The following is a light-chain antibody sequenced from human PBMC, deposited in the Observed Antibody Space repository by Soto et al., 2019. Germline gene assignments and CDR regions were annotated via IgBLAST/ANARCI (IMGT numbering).Light chain of an antibody. CDR1: QSISSY. CDR3: HPSYSNPYT. Sequence: DIQMTQSPSSLSASVGDRVTITCRASQSISSYLNWYQQKPGKAPKLLIYAASSLQSGVPSRFSGSRSAPDVTFPIRSLPPEDSEPYHGHPSYSNPYTFGQGTKLEIK. J-gene: IGKJ2*01. CDR2: AAS. V-gene: IGKV1-39*01.